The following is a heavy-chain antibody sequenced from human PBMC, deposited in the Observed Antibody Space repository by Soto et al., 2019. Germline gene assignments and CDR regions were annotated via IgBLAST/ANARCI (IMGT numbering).Heavy chain of an antibody. CDR3: ARVVTTVTTHNWFDP. Sequence: EVQLVESGGGLIQPGGSLRLSCAASGFTVSSNYTSWVRQAPGKGLEWVSVIYSGGSTYYADSVKGRFTISRDNSKNTLYLQMNSLSAEDTAVYYCARVVTTVTTHNWFDPWGQGTLVTVSS. CDR2: IYSGGST. CDR1: GFTVSSNY. J-gene: IGHJ5*02. D-gene: IGHD4-17*01. V-gene: IGHV3-53*01.